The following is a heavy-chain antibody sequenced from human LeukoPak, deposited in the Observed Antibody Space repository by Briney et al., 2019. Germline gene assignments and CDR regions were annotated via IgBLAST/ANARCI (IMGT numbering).Heavy chain of an antibody. Sequence: SETLSLTCTVSGGSISSGGYYWSWIRQHPGKGLEWIGYIYYSGSTYYNPSLKSRVTISVDTSKNQFSLKLSSVTAADTAVYYCARVGRYCSSTSCYGMDVWGQGTTVTVSS. CDR3: ARVGRYCSSTSCYGMDV. V-gene: IGHV4-31*03. CDR1: GGSISSGGYY. CDR2: IYYSGST. D-gene: IGHD2-2*01. J-gene: IGHJ6*02.